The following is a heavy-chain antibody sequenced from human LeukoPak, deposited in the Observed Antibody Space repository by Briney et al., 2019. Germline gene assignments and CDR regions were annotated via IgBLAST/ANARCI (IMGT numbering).Heavy chain of an antibody. V-gene: IGHV3-23*01. CDR1: GFTFSSYA. J-gene: IGHJ2*01. Sequence: PGGSLRLSCAASGFTFSSYAMSWVRPAPGKGLEWVSAISGSGGSTYYADSVKGRFTISRDNSKNTLYLQMNSLRAEDTAVYYCAKGERYDFWSGTPNWYFDLWGRGTLVTVSS. CDR3: AKGERYDFWSGTPNWYFDL. D-gene: IGHD3-3*01. CDR2: ISGSGGST.